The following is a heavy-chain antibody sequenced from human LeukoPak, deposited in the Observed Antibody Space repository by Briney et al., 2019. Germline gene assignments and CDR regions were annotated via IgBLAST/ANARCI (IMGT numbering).Heavy chain of an antibody. CDR3: AREEVVPANDY. CDR2: ISSSSSTI. J-gene: IGHJ4*02. D-gene: IGHD2-2*01. V-gene: IGHV3-48*01. Sequence: QPGGSLRLSCAASGFTFSSYSMNWVRQAPGKGLEWVSYISSSSSTIYYADSVKGRFTISRDNAKNSLYLQMNSLRAEDTAVYYCAREEVVPANDYWGQGTLVTVSS. CDR1: GFTFSSYS.